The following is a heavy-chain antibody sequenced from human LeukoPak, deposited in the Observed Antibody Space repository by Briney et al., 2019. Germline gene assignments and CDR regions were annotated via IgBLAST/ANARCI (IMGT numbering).Heavy chain of an antibody. V-gene: IGHV3-21*01. CDR2: ISSSSSYI. CDR3: ARDLSGWYHWFDP. J-gene: IGHJ5*02. CDR1: GFTFSSYT. D-gene: IGHD6-13*01. Sequence: PGGSLRLSCAASGFTFSSYTLNWVRQAPGKGLEWVSSISSSSSYIYYADSVKGRFTISRDNAKNSLYLQMNSLRVEDTAVYYCARDLSGWYHWFDPWGQGTLVTVSS.